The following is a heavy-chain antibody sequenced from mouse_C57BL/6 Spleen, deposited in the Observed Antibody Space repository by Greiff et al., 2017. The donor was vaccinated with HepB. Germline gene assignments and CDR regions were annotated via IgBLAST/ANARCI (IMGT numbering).Heavy chain of an antibody. Sequence: QVTLKVSGPGLLQSSQTLRLSCSFSGFSLSTSVMGVCWLRQPSGMGMVWLVHIYLDDDKRYNPSLKSRHTISKDTSRNQVFLKITSVDTADTATYYCARRIYYYGSSYAMDYWGQGTSVTVSS. J-gene: IGHJ4*01. D-gene: IGHD1-1*01. CDR1: GFSLSTSVMG. V-gene: IGHV8-12*01. CDR3: ARRIYYYGSSYAMDY. CDR2: IYLDDDK.